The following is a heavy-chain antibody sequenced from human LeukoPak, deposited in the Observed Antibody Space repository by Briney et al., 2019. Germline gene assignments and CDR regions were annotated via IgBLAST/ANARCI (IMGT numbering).Heavy chain of an antibody. CDR3: ARDLEGHICYFDY. V-gene: IGHV3-7*01. Sequence: GGSLRLSCAASGFTFSSYWMSWVRQAPGKGLEWVANIKQDGSEKYYVDSVKGRFTISRDNAKNSLHLQMNSLRAEDTAVYYCARDLEGHICYFDYWGQGTLVTVSS. D-gene: IGHD2-21*01. J-gene: IGHJ4*02. CDR2: IKQDGSEK. CDR1: GFTFSSYW.